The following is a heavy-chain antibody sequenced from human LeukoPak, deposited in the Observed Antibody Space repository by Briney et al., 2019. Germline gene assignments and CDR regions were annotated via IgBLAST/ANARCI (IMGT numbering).Heavy chain of an antibody. CDR3: ARDGSGYGGRFDY. V-gene: IGHV4-59*01. CDR2: VYYSGST. Sequence: SETLSLTCTVSGGSISTYYWSWIRQPPGKGLEWIGYVYYSGSTNYNPSLRSRVTISVDTSKNQFSLKLSSMTAADTAVYYCARDGSGYGGRFDYWGQGTLVTVSS. J-gene: IGHJ4*02. CDR1: GGSISTYY. D-gene: IGHD5-12*01.